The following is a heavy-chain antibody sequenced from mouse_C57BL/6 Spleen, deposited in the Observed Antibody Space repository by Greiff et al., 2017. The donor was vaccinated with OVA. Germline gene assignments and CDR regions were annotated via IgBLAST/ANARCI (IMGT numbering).Heavy chain of an antibody. CDR1: GFTFSDYY. J-gene: IGHJ3*01. V-gene: IGHV5-16*01. Sequence: EVKVVESEGGLVQPGSSMKLSCTASGFTFSDYYMAWVRQVPEKGLEWVANINYDGSSTYYLDSLKSRFIISRDNAKNILYLQMSSLKSEDTATYYCARVGYDYDAWFAYWGQGTLVTVSA. D-gene: IGHD2-4*01. CDR2: INYDGSST. CDR3: ARVGYDYDAWFAY.